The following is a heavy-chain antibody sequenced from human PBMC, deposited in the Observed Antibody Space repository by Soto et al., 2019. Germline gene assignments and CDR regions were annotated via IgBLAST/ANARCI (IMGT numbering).Heavy chain of an antibody. CDR1: GFTFRSYE. CDR3: ERVGAGSGLDY. Sequence: GGSLRLSCAASGFTFRSYEMNWVRQAPGKGLEWVSYISSSVGTIYYADSVKGRFTISRDNAKNSLYLQMNSLRAEDTAVYYCERVGAGSGLDYWGQGTLVTVSS. D-gene: IGHD6-25*01. J-gene: IGHJ4*02. CDR2: ISSSVGTI. V-gene: IGHV3-48*03.